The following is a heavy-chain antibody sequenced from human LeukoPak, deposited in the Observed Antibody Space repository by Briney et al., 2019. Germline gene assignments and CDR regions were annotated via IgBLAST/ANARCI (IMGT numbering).Heavy chain of an antibody. CDR1: GYTFSTYG. CDR2: ISGYNGNT. V-gene: IGHV1-18*01. CDR3: ARDEDGSGFDI. J-gene: IGHJ3*02. D-gene: IGHD3-10*01. Sequence: VASVKVSCKASGYTFSTYGISWVRQAPGQGLEWMGWISGYNGNTNYAQKFQGRVTMTTDTSTSTAYMELSSLRSEDTAVYYCARDEDGSGFDIWGQGTMVTVSS.